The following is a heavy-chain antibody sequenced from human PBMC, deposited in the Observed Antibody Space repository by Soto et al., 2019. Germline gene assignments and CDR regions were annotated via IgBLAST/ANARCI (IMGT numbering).Heavy chain of an antibody. J-gene: IGHJ5*02. CDR3: ARDSAIAAAGTQGANWFDP. D-gene: IGHD6-13*01. Sequence: QVQLQESGPGLVKPSQTLSLTCTVSGGSISSGGYYWSWIRQHPGKGLEWIGYIYYSGSTYYNPSLKSPVTRSVDTSKNQFSPKLSSVTAADTAVYYCARDSAIAAAGTQGANWFDPRGQGTLVTVSS. V-gene: IGHV4-31*01. CDR1: GGSISSGGYY. CDR2: IYYSGST.